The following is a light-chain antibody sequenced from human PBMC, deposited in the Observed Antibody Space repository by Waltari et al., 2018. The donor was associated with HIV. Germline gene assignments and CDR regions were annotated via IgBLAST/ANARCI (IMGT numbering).Light chain of an antibody. V-gene: IGKV3-20*01. CDR1: QSVSSPY. Sequence: EHVLTQSPGTLSLSPGERATLACRASQSVSSPYFAWYQQKPGRAPRLLIYGASTRATGIPDRFSGSGSGTDFTLTISRLEPEDFAVYYCQQYDGSVTFGGGTKVEIK. CDR3: QQYDGSVT. CDR2: GAS. J-gene: IGKJ4*01.